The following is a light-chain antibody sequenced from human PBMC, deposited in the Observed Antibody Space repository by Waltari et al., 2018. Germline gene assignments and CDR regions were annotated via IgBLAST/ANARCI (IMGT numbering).Light chain of an antibody. V-gene: IGLV3-1*01. CDR3: QAWDSSTRV. CDR1: QLGDKY. Sequence: SYELTQPPSVSVSPGQTARITCHGDQLGDKYACWYQQKPGQSPVLVIYQDSKRPSGIPERFSGSNSGNTATLTISGTQAMDEADYYCQAWDSSTRVFGTGTKVTVL. J-gene: IGLJ1*01. CDR2: QDS.